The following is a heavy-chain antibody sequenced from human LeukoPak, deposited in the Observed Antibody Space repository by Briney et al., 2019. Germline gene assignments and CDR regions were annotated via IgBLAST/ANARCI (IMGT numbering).Heavy chain of an antibody. CDR1: GGSISSGGYY. V-gene: IGHV4-61*08. D-gene: IGHD3-22*01. CDR2: IYYSGST. Sequence: SETLSLTCTVSGGSISSGGYYWSWIRQPPGKGLEWIGYIYYSGSTNYNPSLKSRVTISVDTSKNQFSLKLSSVTAADTAVYYCARVTRYYYDRIEGNWFDPWGQGTLVTVSS. J-gene: IGHJ5*02. CDR3: ARVTRYYYDRIEGNWFDP.